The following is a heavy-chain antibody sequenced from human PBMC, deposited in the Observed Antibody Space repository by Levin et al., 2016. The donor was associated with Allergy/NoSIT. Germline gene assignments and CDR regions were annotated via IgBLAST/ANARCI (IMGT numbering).Heavy chain of an antibody. CDR2: IIPIFGTA. Sequence: WVRQAPGQGLEWMGGIIPIFGTANYAQKFQGRVTITADESTSTAYMELSSLRSEDTAVYYCARGGYSGYAQSPFYYYYGMDVWGQGTTVTVSS. V-gene: IGHV1-69*01. D-gene: IGHD5-12*01. J-gene: IGHJ6*02. CDR3: ARGGYSGYAQSPFYYYYGMDV.